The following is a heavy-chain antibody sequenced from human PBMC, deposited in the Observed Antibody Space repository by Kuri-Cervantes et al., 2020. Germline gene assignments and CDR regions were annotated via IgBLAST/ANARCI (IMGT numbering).Heavy chain of an antibody. V-gene: IGHV1-69*13. CDR2: IIPIFGTA. J-gene: IGHJ4*02. CDR3: ARTPEMAIYFDY. CDR1: GYTFTSYG. D-gene: IGHD5-24*01. Sequence: SVKVSCKASGYTFTSYGVSWVRQAPGQGLEWMGGIIPIFGTANYAQKFQGRVTITADESTSTAYMELSSLRSEDTAVYYCARTPEMAIYFDYWGQGTLVTVSS.